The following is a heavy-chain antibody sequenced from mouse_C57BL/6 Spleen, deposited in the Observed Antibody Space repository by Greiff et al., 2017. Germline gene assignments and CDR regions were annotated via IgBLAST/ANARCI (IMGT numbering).Heavy chain of an antibody. D-gene: IGHD2-4*01. Sequence: VQLQQSGPELVKPGASVKMSCKASGYTFTDYNMHWVKQSHGKSLEWIGYINPNNGGTSYNQKFKGKATLTLYKSSSTAYMERRSLTSEDSAVYYCARGGLRDWYFDVWGTGTTVTVSS. CDR3: ARGGLRDWYFDV. V-gene: IGHV1-22*01. J-gene: IGHJ1*03. CDR2: INPNNGGT. CDR1: GYTFTDYN.